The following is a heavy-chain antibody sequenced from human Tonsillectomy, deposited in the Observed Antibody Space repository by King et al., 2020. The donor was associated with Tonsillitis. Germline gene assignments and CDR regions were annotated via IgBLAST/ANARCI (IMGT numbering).Heavy chain of an antibody. J-gene: IGHJ5*02. D-gene: IGHD2-8*01. V-gene: IGHV3-33*08. CDR2: FWYDGSIK. CDR3: ASEMALRAGFDP. Sequence: VQLVESGGGVVQPGRSLRLSCAASEFTFSSYGMHWVRQAPGRGLEWVAVFWYDGSIKYYADSVKGRFTVSRDNSKNTLYLQMNSLRAEDTAVYYCASEMALRAGFDPWGQGTLVTVSS. CDR1: EFTFSSYG.